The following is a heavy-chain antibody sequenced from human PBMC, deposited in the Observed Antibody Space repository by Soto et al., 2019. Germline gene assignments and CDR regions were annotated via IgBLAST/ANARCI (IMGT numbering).Heavy chain of an antibody. CDR3: ARQWDY. V-gene: IGHV4-59*08. J-gene: IGHJ4*02. CDR2: IYDSERT. CDR1: GASIRSDY. Sequence: PSETLSLTCAVSGASIRSDYWSWIRQIPGRVLEWIGYIYDSERTNYNPSLRSRVTISADTSKNQFSLKVRSVTAADTAVYYCARQWDYWGQGILVTVSS.